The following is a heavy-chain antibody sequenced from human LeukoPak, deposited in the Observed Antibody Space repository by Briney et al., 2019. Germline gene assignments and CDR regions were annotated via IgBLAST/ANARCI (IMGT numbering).Heavy chain of an antibody. CDR3: ARRGGGNYPYYFAY. Sequence: PSETLCLTCAIYDESFSGYLSDSYWRWVRRPPGKGLEWIGEIDRHGNTNYSPSLKSRVTISIQTSKSQFSLNLNSVTDADTAVYYCARRGGGNYPYYFAYWGRGTPVTVSS. CDR1: DESFSGYLSDSY. J-gene: IGHJ4*02. V-gene: IGHV4-34*01. D-gene: IGHD3-16*01. CDR2: IDRHGNT.